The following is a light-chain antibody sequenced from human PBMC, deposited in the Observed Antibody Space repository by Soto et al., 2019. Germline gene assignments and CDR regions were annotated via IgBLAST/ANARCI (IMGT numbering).Light chain of an antibody. CDR2: GAS. CDR1: QSVSRI. J-gene: IGKJ4*01. V-gene: IGKV3-15*01. CDR3: QQFSSYPLT. Sequence: EIVMTQSPATLSVSPGERTTLSCRASQSVSRILAWYQQKPGQAPRLLIYGASTRATGIPVRFSGGGSGTDFTLTISRLEPEDFAVYYCQQFSSYPLTFGGGTKVDI.